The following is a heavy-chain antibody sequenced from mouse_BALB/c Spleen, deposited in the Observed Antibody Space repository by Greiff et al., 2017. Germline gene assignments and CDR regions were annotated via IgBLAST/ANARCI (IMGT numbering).Heavy chain of an antibody. V-gene: IGHV1-5*01. CDR1: GYSFTSYW. Sequence: VQLQQSGTVLARPGASVKMSCKASGYSFTSYWMHWVKQRPGQGLEWIGAIYPGNSDTSYNQKFKGKAKLTAVTSASTAYMELSSLTNEDSAVYYCTRNTLYGSSWFAYWGQGTLVTVSA. CDR3: TRNTLYGSSWFAY. J-gene: IGHJ3*01. CDR2: IYPGNSDT. D-gene: IGHD1-1*01.